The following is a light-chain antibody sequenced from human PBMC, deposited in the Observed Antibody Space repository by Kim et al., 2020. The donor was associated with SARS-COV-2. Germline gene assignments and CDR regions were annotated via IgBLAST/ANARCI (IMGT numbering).Light chain of an antibody. J-gene: IGKJ2*01. Sequence: VSPGERATLYCRASQSVSSNLAWYQHKPGQTPRLLIYGASTRATGIPVRFSGSGSGTDFTLTVSSLQSEDFAVYYCQQYYNWPPYTFGQGTKLEI. CDR3: QQYYNWPPYT. V-gene: IGKV3-15*01. CDR2: GAS. CDR1: QSVSSN.